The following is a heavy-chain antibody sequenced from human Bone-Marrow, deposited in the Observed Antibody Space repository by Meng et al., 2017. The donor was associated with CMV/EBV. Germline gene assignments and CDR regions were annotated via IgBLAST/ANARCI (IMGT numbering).Heavy chain of an antibody. CDR2: ISSSSSYI. V-gene: IGHV3-21*01. CDR3: ASDFGGNFDGVFDY. CDR1: GFTFSSYS. J-gene: IGHJ4*02. Sequence: GESLKISCTASGFTFSSYSMNWVRQAPGKGLEWVSSISSSSSYIYYADSVKGRFTISRENAKNSVDLQMNSLRAEDTAVYYCASDFGGNFDGVFDYWGRGTLVTVSS. D-gene: IGHD4-23*01.